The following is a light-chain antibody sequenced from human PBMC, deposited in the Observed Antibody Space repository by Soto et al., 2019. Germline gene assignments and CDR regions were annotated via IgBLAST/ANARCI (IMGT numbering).Light chain of an antibody. Sequence: DLQMPQSPSSVSASVGARVTITCRASQCISAWLAWYQQKPGKAPNLLIYDATVLQSGVPSRFSGSGSGTDFTLTISSLQPEDFATYYCQQANSFPITFGQGTRLEIK. CDR3: QQANSFPIT. CDR2: DAT. J-gene: IGKJ5*01. CDR1: QCISAW. V-gene: IGKV1D-12*01.